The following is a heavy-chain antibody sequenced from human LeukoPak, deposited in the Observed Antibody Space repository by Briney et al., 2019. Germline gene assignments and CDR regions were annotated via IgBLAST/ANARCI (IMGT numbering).Heavy chain of an antibody. J-gene: IGHJ2*01. CDR1: GASLSGYC. CDR3: ARSVVTLYCYFDL. D-gene: IGHD4-23*01. CDR2: IYYSGST. Sequence: SETLSLTCTVSGASLSGYCYNWIRQPPGKGLEWIGYIYYSGSTNYNPSLKSRVTISLDTSKNQFSLKLSSVTTADTAVYYCARSVVTLYCYFDLCGRGTLVTVSS. V-gene: IGHV4-59*01.